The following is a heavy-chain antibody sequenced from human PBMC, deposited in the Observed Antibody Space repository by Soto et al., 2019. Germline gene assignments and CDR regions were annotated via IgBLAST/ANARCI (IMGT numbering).Heavy chain of an antibody. D-gene: IGHD6-6*01. CDR3: AGGGIAARPMDYYYYGMDV. CDR1: GYTFTSYA. J-gene: IGHJ6*02. Sequence: ASVKVSCKASGYTFTSYAMHWVRQAPGQRLEWMGWINAGNGNTKYSQKFQGRVTITRDTSASTAYMELSSLRSEDTAVYYCAGGGIAARPMDYYYYGMDVWGQGTTVTVSS. CDR2: INAGNGNT. V-gene: IGHV1-3*01.